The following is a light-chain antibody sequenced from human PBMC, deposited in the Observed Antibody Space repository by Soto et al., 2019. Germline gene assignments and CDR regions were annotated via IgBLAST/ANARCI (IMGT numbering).Light chain of an antibody. J-gene: IGLJ1*01. CDR3: SSYAGTNNYV. CDR1: NNDVGVYNY. CDR2: EVT. Sequence: QSALTQPPSASGSPGQSVTISCTGTNNDVGVYNYVSWYQQHPGKAPRLMIYEVTKRPSDIPDRFSGSKSGNTASLSVSGLQAEDEADYYCSSYAGTNNYVFGTGTKLTVL. V-gene: IGLV2-8*01.